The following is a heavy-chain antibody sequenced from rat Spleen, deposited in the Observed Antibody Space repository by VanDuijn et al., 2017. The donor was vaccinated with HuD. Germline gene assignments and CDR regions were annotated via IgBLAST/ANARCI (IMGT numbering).Heavy chain of an antibody. CDR1: GFTFSNFV. CDR3: TTKAD. V-gene: IGHV5S23*01. Sequence: EVQLVESGGGLVQPGRSLKLSCAASGFTFSNFVMAWVRQAPTKGLEWVASIIISGGSTYYRDSVKGRFTISRADAKSTLYLQMDSLRSEDTATYYCTTKADWGQGVMVTVSS. CDR2: IIISGGST. J-gene: IGHJ2*01.